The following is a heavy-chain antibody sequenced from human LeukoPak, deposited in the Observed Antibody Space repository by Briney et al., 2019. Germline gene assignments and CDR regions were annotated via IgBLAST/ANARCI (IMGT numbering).Heavy chain of an antibody. CDR3: ARCVRRFGEFADAFDI. CDR2: ISAYNGNT. Sequence: ASVKVSCKASGYAFSNYGLTWVRQAPGQGLEWMGWISAYNGNTKYAQTFQGRVTMTRDTSTSTAYTELRSLTSDDTAVYYCARCVRRFGEFADAFDIWGQGTMVTVSS. CDR1: GYAFSNYG. D-gene: IGHD3-10*01. J-gene: IGHJ3*02. V-gene: IGHV1-18*01.